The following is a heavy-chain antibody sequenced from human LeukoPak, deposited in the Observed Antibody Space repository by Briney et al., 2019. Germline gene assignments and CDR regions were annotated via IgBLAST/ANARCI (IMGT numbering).Heavy chain of an antibody. CDR2: IDHSGNT. Sequence: KPSETLSLTCNVSGGSIGSRSFYWGWIRQPPGQGLEFIGSIDHSGNTNYNSSLKSRVTISADTSRNQFSLKLRSATAADTAVYYCARRTSGGYSGYIDRWGLGTLVTVSS. J-gene: IGHJ5*02. V-gene: IGHV4-39*01. D-gene: IGHD5-12*01. CDR3: ARRTSGGYSGYIDR. CDR1: GGSIGSRSFY.